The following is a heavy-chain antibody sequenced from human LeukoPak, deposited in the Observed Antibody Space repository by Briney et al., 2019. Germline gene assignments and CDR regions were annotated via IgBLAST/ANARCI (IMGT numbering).Heavy chain of an antibody. CDR3: ASHLTIFGVVTTSTDY. J-gene: IGHJ4*02. V-gene: IGHV4-4*02. CDR1: GGSISSSNW. Sequence: SETLSLTCAVSGGSISSSNWWSWVRQPPGKGLEWIGEIYHNGSTNYNPSLKSRVTISVDKSKNQFSLKLSSVTAADTAVYYCASHLTIFGVVTTSTDYWGQGTLVTVSS. D-gene: IGHD3-3*01. CDR2: IYHNGST.